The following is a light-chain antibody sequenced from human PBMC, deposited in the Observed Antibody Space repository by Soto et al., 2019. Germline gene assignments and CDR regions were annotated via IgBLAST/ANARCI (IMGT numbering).Light chain of an antibody. V-gene: IGKV3-20*01. CDR2: GAS. CDR1: QSIASNN. CDR3: QQYDRPPYT. Sequence: EIVLTQSPGTLSLSPGERATLSCRASQSIASNNLAWFQQKPGQAPRLLIYGASTRAAGIPDRFSGSGSGTDFTLTISRLEPEDFAVFYCQQYDRPPYTFGQGTKLEIK. J-gene: IGKJ2*01.